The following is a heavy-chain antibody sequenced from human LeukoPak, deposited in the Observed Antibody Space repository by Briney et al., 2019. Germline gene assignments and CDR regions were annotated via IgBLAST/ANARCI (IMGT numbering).Heavy chain of an antibody. J-gene: IGHJ4*02. CDR1: GGSISTSNW. V-gene: IGHV4-4*02. CDR3: AREIDYYGSGMGY. D-gene: IGHD3-10*01. Sequence: SGTLSLTCAVSGGSISTSNWWNCIRQSPGKGLEWIGEIYHSGITRYNPSLKSRVTISVDKSNNQISLKLTSVTAADTAVYHCAREIDYYGSGMGYWGQGTLVTVSS. CDR2: IYHSGIT.